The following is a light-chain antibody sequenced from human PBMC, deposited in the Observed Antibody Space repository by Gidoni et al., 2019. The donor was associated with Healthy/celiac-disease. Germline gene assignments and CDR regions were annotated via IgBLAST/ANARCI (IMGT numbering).Light chain of an antibody. CDR2: WAS. CDR3: QQYYSTPRT. J-gene: IGKJ1*01. V-gene: IGKV4-1*01. Sequence: GERATINCKSSQSVLYSSNNKHYLAWYQQKPGQPPKLLIYWASTRESGVPDRFSGSGSGTDFTLTISSLQAEDVAVYYCQQYYSTPRTFGQGTKVEIK. CDR1: QSVLYSSNNKHY.